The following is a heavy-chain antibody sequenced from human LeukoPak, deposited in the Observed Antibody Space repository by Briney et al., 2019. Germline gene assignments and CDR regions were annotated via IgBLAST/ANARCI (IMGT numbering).Heavy chain of an antibody. V-gene: IGHV3-23*01. CDR1: GFTFSSYA. CDR2: ISGSGGST. CDR3: TKGAWDTAMAPSIFDY. D-gene: IGHD5-18*01. Sequence: GGSLRLSCAASGFTFSSYAMSWVRQAPGKGLEWVSAISGSGGSTYYADSVKGRFTISRDNSKNTLYLQMNSLRAEDTAVYYCTKGAWDTAMAPSIFDYWGQGTLVTVSS. J-gene: IGHJ4*02.